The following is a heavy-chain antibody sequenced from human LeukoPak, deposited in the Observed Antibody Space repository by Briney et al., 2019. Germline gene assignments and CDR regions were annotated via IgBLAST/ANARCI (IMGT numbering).Heavy chain of an antibody. J-gene: IGHJ4*02. D-gene: IGHD5-12*01. Sequence: GRSLRLSCAASGFTYISYSMHWVRQAPGKGLEWVAVISYDGSNKYYADSVKGRFTISRDNSKNTLYLEMNSLRAEDTAVYYCAKERWLRFFDYWGQGTLVTVSS. CDR2: ISYDGSNK. V-gene: IGHV3-30*18. CDR1: GFTYISYS. CDR3: AKERWLRFFDY.